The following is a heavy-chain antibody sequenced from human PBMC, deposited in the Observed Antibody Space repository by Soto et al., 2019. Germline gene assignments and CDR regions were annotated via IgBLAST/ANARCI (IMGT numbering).Heavy chain of an antibody. V-gene: IGHV1-2*04. CDR2: INPNSGGT. Sequence: QVQLVQSGAEVKKPGASVKVSCKASGYTFTGYYMHWVRQAPGQGLEWMGWINPNSGGTNYAQKFQGWVTMTRDTSISTAYMELSRLRSDDTAVYYCARLAGDALYYDSGGPSTDAFDIWGQGTMVTVSS. D-gene: IGHD3-22*01. J-gene: IGHJ3*02. CDR1: GYTFTGYY. CDR3: ARLAGDALYYDSGGPSTDAFDI.